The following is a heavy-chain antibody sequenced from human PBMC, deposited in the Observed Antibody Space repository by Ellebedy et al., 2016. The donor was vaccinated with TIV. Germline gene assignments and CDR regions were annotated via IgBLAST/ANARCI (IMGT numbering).Heavy chain of an antibody. CDR2: ISSSSSTI. D-gene: IGHD6-13*01. J-gene: IGHJ6*02. CDR3: AGGIAAAGTLF. CDR1: GFTFSSYS. Sequence: GESLKISCAASGFTFSSYSMNWVRQAPGKGLEWVSSISSSSSTIYYADSVKGRFTISRDNAKNSLYLQMNSLRAEDTAVYYCAGGIAAAGTLFWGQGTTVTVSS. V-gene: IGHV3-48*01.